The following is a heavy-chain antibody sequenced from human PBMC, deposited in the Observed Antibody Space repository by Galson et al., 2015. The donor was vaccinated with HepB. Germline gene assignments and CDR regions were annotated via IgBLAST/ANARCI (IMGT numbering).Heavy chain of an antibody. D-gene: IGHD4-23*01. Sequence: PALVKPTQTLTLTCTFSGFSLSTSGVGVGWIRQPPGKALEWLALIYWDDDKRYSPSLKSRLTITKDTSKNQVVLTMTNMDPVDTATYYCAHVGLDYGGNSRFDYWGQGTLVTVSS. V-gene: IGHV2-5*02. CDR2: IYWDDDK. J-gene: IGHJ4*02. CDR1: GFSLSTSGVG. CDR3: AHVGLDYGGNSRFDY.